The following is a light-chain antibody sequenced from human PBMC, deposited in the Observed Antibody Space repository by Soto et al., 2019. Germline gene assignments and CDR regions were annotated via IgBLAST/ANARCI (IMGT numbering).Light chain of an antibody. CDR3: CSYAGSSTVV. V-gene: IGLV2-23*01. CDR1: SSDVGSFNL. CDR2: EGS. Sequence: QSVLTQPASVSGSPGQSITIFCTGTSSDVGSFNLVSWYQHHPGKAPKLMIYEGSKRPSGVSNRFSGSKSGNTASLTISGLQADDEADYYCCSYAGSSTVVFGGGTQLTVL. J-gene: IGLJ3*02.